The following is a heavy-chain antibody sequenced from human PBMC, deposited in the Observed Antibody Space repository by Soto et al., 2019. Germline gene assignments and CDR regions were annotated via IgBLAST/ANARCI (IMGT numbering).Heavy chain of an antibody. CDR1: GGSISSGIYY. CDR3: AGGGVIWATDY. J-gene: IGHJ4*02. Sequence: SSETLSLTCTVSGGSISSGIYYWSWIRQHPGKGLEWIGSIYYSGNTHYNPSLESRVNISFDTSKSQFSLKLSSVTVADTAVYFCAGGGVIWATDYWGPGTLVTVSS. CDR2: IYYSGNT. V-gene: IGHV4-31*03. D-gene: IGHD3-16*01.